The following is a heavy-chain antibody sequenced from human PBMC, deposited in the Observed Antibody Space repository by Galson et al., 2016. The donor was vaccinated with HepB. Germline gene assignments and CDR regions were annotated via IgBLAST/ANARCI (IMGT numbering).Heavy chain of an antibody. CDR3: AHQSRGYNYGYVR. J-gene: IGHJ4*02. Sequence: ALVTPTQTLTLTCTFSGLSRRTSGEGVAWLRQPPGKALEWLALVYWNEDQRYSPTRKSRLPITKNTSRNPVVLRMTNMEPVDTATYYCAHQSRGYNYGYVRWGQGTLVTLSS. V-gene: IGHV2-5*01. CDR1: GLSRRTSGEG. CDR2: VYWNEDQ. D-gene: IGHD5-18*01.